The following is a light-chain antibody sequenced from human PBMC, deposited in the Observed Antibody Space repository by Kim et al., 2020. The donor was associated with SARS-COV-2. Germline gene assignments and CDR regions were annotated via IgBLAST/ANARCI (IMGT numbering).Light chain of an antibody. CDR3: QQYDSSPFT. CDR1: QSVSRYY. CDR2: GAS. V-gene: IGKV3-20*01. J-gene: IGKJ2*01. Sequence: EIVLTQSPGTLSLSPGERATLSCRASQSVSRYYLAWYQQKPGHPPRLLIHGASSRATGISDRFSGSGSGTDFTLTINRLEPEDFVVYYCQQYDSSPFTFGQGTKLEI.